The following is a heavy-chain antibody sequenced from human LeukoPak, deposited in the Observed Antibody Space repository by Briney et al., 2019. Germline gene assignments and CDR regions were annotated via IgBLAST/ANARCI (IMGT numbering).Heavy chain of an antibody. J-gene: IGHJ3*02. CDR3: ARERSSGYNDAFDI. V-gene: IGHV1-46*01. D-gene: IGHD3-22*01. Sequence: FQGRVTMTRDMSTSTVYMKLSSLRSEDTAVYYCARERSSGYNDAFDIWGQGTMVTVSS.